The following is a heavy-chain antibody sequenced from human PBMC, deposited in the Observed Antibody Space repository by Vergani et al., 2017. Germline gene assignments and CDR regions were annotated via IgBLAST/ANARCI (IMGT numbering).Heavy chain of an antibody. V-gene: IGHV3-53*01. Sequence: EVQLVESGGGLVQPGGSLRLSCAASGFTVSSNYMSWVRQAPGKGLEWVSVIYSGGSTYYADSVKGRFTISRDNAKTSLYLQMNSLRAEDTAVYYCARALREDIVAIPDAFDIWGQGTMVTVSS. D-gene: IGHD5-12*01. CDR3: ARALREDIVAIPDAFDI. CDR2: IYSGGST. J-gene: IGHJ3*02. CDR1: GFTVSSNY.